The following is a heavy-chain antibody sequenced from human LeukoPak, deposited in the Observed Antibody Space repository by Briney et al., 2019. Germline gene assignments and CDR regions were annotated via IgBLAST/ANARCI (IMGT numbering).Heavy chain of an antibody. V-gene: IGHV5-51*01. D-gene: IGHD3-22*01. CDR1: GYSFTSYW. CDR3: ARQDDSSGYYPNDAFDI. CDR2: IYPGDSDT. Sequence: LGESLKISCKGSGYSFTSYWIGWVRQMPGKGLEWMGIIYPGDSDTRYSPSFQGQVTISADKSISTAYLQWSSLKASDTAMYYCARQDDSSGYYPNDAFDIWGQGTMVTVSS. J-gene: IGHJ3*02.